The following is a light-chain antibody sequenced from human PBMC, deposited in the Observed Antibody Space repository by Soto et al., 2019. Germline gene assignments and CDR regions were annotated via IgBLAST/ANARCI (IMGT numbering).Light chain of an antibody. J-gene: IGLJ1*01. CDR2: DVS. CDR1: SSDVGGYNY. Sequence: QSALTQPASVSGSPGQSITISCTGTSSDVGGYNYVSWYQQHPDKAPKLMIYDVSDRPSGVSDRSSGSKSGNTASLTISGLQADDGADYYCTSYASSGTPFVFGTGTKVTVL. CDR3: TSYASSGTPFV. V-gene: IGLV2-14*01.